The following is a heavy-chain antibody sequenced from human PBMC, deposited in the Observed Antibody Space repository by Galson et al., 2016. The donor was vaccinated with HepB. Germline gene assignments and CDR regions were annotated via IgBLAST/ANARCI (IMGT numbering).Heavy chain of an antibody. D-gene: IGHD1-26*01. CDR2: IWYHGGNE. Sequence: SLRLSCAASGFTFSKSGMHWVRQAPGKALEWVALIWYHGGNEEYADSVKGRFTISRDNSKNTVHLQMNSLRAEDKAVYFCARRGEVGGTSEDAYDIWGQGTMVIVSS. J-gene: IGHJ3*02. CDR3: ARRGEVGGTSEDAYDI. CDR1: GFTFSKSG. V-gene: IGHV3-33*01.